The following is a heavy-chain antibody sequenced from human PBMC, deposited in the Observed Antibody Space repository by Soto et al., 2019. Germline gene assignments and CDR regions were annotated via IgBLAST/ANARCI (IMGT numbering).Heavy chain of an antibody. D-gene: IGHD2-21*02. J-gene: IGHJ4*02. V-gene: IGHV4-61*01. CDR3: ARGSYCGGDCPTPFDY. CDR2: IYYSGST. Sequence: PSETLSLTCIVSGGSVSSGSYYWSWIRQPPGKGLEWIGYIYYSGSTNYNPSLKSRVTISVDTSKNQFSLKLSSVTAADTAVYYCARGSYCGGDCPTPFDYWGQGTLVTVSS. CDR1: GGSVSSGSYY.